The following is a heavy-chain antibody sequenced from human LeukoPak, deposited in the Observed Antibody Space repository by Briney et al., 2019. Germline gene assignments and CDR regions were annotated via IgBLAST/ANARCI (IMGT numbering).Heavy chain of an antibody. CDR3: ARESRGIAAAGTADP. CDR1: GGSFSGYY. Sequence: KASETLSLTCAVYGGSFSGYYWSWIRQPPGKGLEWIGEINHSGSTNYNPSLKSRVTISVDTSKNQFSLKLSSVTAADTAVYYCARESRGIAAAGTADPWGQGTLVTVSS. CDR2: INHSGST. V-gene: IGHV4-34*01. J-gene: IGHJ5*02. D-gene: IGHD6-13*01.